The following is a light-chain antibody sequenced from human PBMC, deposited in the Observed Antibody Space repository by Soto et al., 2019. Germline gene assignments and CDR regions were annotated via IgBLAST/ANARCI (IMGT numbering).Light chain of an antibody. J-gene: IGLJ2*01. CDR3: GTWDSSLRGGV. CDR2: DNY. Sequence: QSVLTQPPSVSAAPGQTVTISCSGSSSNIGNNYVSWYQQLPGTAPKVLIYDNYKRPSGIPDRFSGSKSGTSATLGITGLQTGDEADYYCGTWDSSLRGGVFGGGTKLTVL. CDR1: SSNIGNNY. V-gene: IGLV1-51*01.